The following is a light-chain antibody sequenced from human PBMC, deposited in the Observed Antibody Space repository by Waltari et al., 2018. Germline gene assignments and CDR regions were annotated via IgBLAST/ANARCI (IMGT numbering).Light chain of an antibody. CDR2: MSD. CDR3: AAWDDSLSGFYV. CDR1: SSNIGSNS. Sequence: QSVLTQPPSASGNPGQSVTISCSGRSSNIGSNSVYWYQPLPGTAPKLLIYMSDQRPSGVPDRFFGSKSGTSASLAISGLRSEDEADYYCAAWDDSLSGFYVFGTGTKVTVL. J-gene: IGLJ1*01. V-gene: IGLV1-47*01.